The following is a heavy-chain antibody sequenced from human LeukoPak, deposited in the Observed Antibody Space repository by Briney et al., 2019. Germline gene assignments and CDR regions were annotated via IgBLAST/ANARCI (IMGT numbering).Heavy chain of an antibody. CDR3: ARELIPRKIEFWFDP. CDR1: GYTFTSYD. V-gene: IGHV1-8*01. Sequence: ASVKVSCKASGYTFTSYDINWVRQATGQGLEWMGWMNPNSGNTGYAQKFQGRVTMSRNTSISTAYMELSSLRSEDTAVYYCARELIPRKIEFWFDPWGQGTLVTVSS. CDR2: MNPNSGNT. D-gene: IGHD3-10*01. J-gene: IGHJ5*02.